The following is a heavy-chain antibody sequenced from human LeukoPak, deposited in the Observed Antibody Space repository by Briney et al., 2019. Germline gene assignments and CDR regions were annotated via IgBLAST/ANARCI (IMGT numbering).Heavy chain of an antibody. CDR3: ARDLRDRTNLWSGYLYYYYYYGMDV. J-gene: IGHJ6*02. CDR1: GGTFSSYA. V-gene: IGHV1-69*13. D-gene: IGHD3-3*01. Sequence: SVKVSCKASGGTFSSYAISWVRQAPGQGLEWMGGIIPIFGTANYAQKFQGRVTITADESTSTAYMELSRLRSDDTAVYYCARDLRDRTNLWSGYLYYYYYYGMDVWGQGTTVTVSS. CDR2: IIPIFGTA.